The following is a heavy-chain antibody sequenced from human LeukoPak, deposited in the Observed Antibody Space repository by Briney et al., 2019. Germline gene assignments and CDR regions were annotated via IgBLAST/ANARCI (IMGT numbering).Heavy chain of an antibody. J-gene: IGHJ3*02. CDR1: GFTFSSYS. D-gene: IGHD1-26*01. CDR3: AKDSPDSGSEEGDAFDI. CDR2: IIGSGGTP. Sequence: GESLRLSWAACGFTFSSYSMKWVRQVQGKGMGWVSGIIGSGGTPYYADAVKVQFTITRDNSKNTLYPQMNSLRAEDTAVYYCAKDSPDSGSEEGDAFDIWGQGTMVTVSS. V-gene: IGHV3-23*01.